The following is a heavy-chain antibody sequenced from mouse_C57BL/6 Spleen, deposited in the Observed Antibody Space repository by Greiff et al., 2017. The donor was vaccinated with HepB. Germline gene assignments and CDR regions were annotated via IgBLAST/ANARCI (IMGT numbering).Heavy chain of an antibody. CDR2: ILPGSGST. CDR1: GYTFTGYW. CDR3: ARGTFPITTVVGDYAMDY. V-gene: IGHV1-9*01. J-gene: IGHJ4*01. Sequence: VQLQQSGAELMKPGASVKLSCKATGYTFTGYWIEWVKQRPGHGLEWIGEILPGSGSTNYNEKFKGKATFTADTSSTTAYMQLSSLTTEDSAIYYCARGTFPITTVVGDYAMDYWGQGTSVTVSS. D-gene: IGHD1-1*01.